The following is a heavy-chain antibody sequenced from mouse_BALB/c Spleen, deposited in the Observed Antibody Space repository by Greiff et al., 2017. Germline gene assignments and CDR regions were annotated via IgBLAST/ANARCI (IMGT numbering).Heavy chain of an antibody. CDR3: AVGRAYFDY. CDR1: GYSITSDYA. CDR2: ISYSGST. D-gene: IGHD3-1*01. Sequence: EVKLQQSGPGLVKPSQSLSLTCTVTGYSITSDYAWNWIRQFPGNKLEWMGYISYSGSTSYNPSLKSRISITRDTSKNQFFLQLNSVTTEDTATYYCAVGRAYFDYWGQGTTLTVSS. J-gene: IGHJ2*01. V-gene: IGHV3-2*02.